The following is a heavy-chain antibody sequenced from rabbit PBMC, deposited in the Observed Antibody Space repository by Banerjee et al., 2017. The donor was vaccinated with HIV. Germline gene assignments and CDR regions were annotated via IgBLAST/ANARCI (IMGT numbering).Heavy chain of an antibody. Sequence: QSLEESGGDLVKPGASLTLTCIASGFSFSSSYWICWVRQAPGKGLEYIACIYAGSSGSTYYASWAKGRFTISKTSSTTVTLQMTSLTAADTATYFCAAGSSYYGTRLDLWGQGTLVTVS. J-gene: IGHJ3*01. CDR3: AAGSSYYGTRLDL. D-gene: IGHD8-1*01. CDR1: GFSFSSSYW. V-gene: IGHV1S40*01. CDR2: IYAGSSGST.